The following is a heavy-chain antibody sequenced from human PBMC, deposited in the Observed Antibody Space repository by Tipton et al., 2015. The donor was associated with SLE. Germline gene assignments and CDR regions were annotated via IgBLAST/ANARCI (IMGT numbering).Heavy chain of an antibody. V-gene: IGHV4-61*01. D-gene: IGHD2-15*01. CDR2: IYYSGST. CDR3: ARAEGSWDAFDI. J-gene: IGHJ3*02. CDR1: GGSISSGSYY. Sequence: TLSLTCSVSGGSISSGSYYWSWIRQPPGRGLEWIGYIYYSGSTNYNPSLTSRVTISVDTSKNQFSLKLSSVTAADTAVYYCARAEGSWDAFDIWGQGTMVTVSS.